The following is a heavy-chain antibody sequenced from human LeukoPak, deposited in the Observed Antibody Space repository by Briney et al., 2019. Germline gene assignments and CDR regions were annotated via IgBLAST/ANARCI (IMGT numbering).Heavy chain of an antibody. J-gene: IGHJ3*02. V-gene: IGHV4-34*01. CDR3: ARNFLGRSRKAFDI. CDR2: INHSGST. CDR1: GGSFSGYY. Sequence: SETLSLTCAGHGGSFSGYYWSWIRQPPWKGLEWIGEINHSGSTNYNPSLKSRVTISVDTSKNQFSLKLSSVTAADTAVYYCARNFLGRSRKAFDIWGQGTMVTVSS. D-gene: IGHD1-14*01.